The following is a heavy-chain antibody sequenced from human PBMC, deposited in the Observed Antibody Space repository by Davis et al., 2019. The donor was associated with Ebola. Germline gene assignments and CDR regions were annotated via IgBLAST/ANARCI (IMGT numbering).Heavy chain of an antibody. CDR1: GGSISSYY. Sequence: PAGSLRLSCTVSGGSISSYYGSWIRQPAGKGLEWIGRIDTSGSTNYNPPLKSRVTMSVDTSKNQFSLKLSSVTAADTAVYYCARGGLYSSGWNGFFSWFDPWGQGTLVTVSS. J-gene: IGHJ5*02. CDR3: ARGGLYSSGWNGFFSWFDP. V-gene: IGHV4-4*07. CDR2: IDTSGST. D-gene: IGHD6-19*01.